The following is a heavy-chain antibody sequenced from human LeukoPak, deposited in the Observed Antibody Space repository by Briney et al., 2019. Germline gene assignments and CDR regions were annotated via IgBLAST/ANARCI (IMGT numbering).Heavy chain of an antibody. V-gene: IGHV1-8*02. CDR2: MNPNSGNT. Sequence: ASVKVSCKASGYTFTSYGISWVRQATGQGLEWMGWMNPNSGNTGYAQKFQGRVTMTRNTSISTAYMELSSLRSEDTAVYYCARAAAVAGTDFDYWGQGTLVTVSS. J-gene: IGHJ4*02. D-gene: IGHD6-19*01. CDR3: ARAAAVAGTDFDY. CDR1: GYTFTSYG.